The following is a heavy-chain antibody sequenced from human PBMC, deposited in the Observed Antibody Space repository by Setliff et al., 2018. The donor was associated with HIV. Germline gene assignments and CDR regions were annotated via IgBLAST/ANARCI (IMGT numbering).Heavy chain of an antibody. Sequence: SETLSLTCTVSGDSISNYYWSWVRQPPGKGLEWIGYIYTTGSTNYNPSLKSRVTISVDTSKNQFSLKLSSVTAADTAVYYCARGLSFYDPGGFDYWGQGTLVTVSS. V-gene: IGHV4-4*09. D-gene: IGHD3-22*01. CDR1: GDSISNYY. J-gene: IGHJ4*02. CDR2: IYTTGST. CDR3: ARGLSFYDPGGFDY.